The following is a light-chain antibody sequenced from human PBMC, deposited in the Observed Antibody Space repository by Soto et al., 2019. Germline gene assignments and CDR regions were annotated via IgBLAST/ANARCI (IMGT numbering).Light chain of an antibody. CDR1: SSNIGDNT. J-gene: IGLJ3*02. CDR2: SNN. Sequence: QSVLTQPPSASGTPGQRVTISCSGGSSNIGDNTVNWYQQLPGTAPKLLIYSNNQRPSGVPDRFSGSKSGTSASLAISGLQSVDESDYYCAAWDDSLNGPVFGGGTKLTVL. V-gene: IGLV1-44*01. CDR3: AAWDDSLNGPV.